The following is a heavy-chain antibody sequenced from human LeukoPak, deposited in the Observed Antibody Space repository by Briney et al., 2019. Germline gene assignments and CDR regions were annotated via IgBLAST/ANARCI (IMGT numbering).Heavy chain of an antibody. J-gene: IGHJ5*02. Sequence: PGSLMRLSCAASGFTFSSYAMSWVRQAPGKGLEWVSAITDGSRSTYYADFVKGRFTICRDDTKNTLYLQMNRMRAEDTAVYYCAKDGYNWIYGRDEIPDWFDPWGQRTLFSASS. V-gene: IGHV3-23*01. CDR1: GFTFSSYA. CDR3: AKDGYNWIYGRDEIPDWFDP. D-gene: IGHD1-7*01. CDR2: ITDGSRST.